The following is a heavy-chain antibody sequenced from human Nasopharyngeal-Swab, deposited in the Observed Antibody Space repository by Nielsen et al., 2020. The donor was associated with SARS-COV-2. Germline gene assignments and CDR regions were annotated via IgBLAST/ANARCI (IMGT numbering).Heavy chain of an antibody. CDR3: ARAFPRGIIIRDYYYGMDV. J-gene: IGHJ6*02. CDR1: GGSFSGYY. D-gene: IGHD3-10*01. CDR2: INHSGST. V-gene: IGHV4-34*01. Sequence: SQTLSLTCAVYGGSFSGYYWSWIRQPPGKGLEWIGEINHSGSTNYNPSLKSRVTISVDMSKNQFSLKLSSVTAADTAVYYCARAFPRGIIIRDYYYGMDVWGQGTTVTVSS.